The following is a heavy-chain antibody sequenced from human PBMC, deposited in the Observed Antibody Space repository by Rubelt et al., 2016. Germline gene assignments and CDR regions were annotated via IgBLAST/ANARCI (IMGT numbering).Heavy chain of an antibody. Sequence: VQLVESGGGVVQPGGSLRLSCAASGFTFSSYGMHWVRQAPGKGLEGVTFIRYDGGNKYYADSVKGRFTISRDNSKNTLYLQVNSLRAEDTAVYYCAKDRFFRSAGDDYFDYWGQGTLVTVSS. D-gene: IGHD2-21*02. CDR3: AKDRFFRSAGDDYFDY. CDR1: GFTFSSYG. J-gene: IGHJ4*02. V-gene: IGHV3-30*02. CDR2: IRYDGGNK.